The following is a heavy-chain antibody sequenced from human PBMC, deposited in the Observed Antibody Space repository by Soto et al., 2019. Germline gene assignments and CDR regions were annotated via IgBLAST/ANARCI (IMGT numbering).Heavy chain of an antibody. CDR2: VFWHYDK. D-gene: IGHD1-1*01. CDR1: GFSFGVSGVG. V-gene: IGHV2-5*01. J-gene: IGHJ4*02. Sequence: QITLKESGPTLVKPTQTLTLTCTFSGFSFGVSGVGVGWIRQPPGKALEWLALVFWHYDKRYNPSLRSRLTITKDAPKNQVVLTMTNMDPLDTSTYFCARAYTYDFAYWGQGTLVSVSS. CDR3: ARAYTYDFAY.